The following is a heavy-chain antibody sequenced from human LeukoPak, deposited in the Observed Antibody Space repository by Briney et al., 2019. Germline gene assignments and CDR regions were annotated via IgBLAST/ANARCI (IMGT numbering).Heavy chain of an antibody. V-gene: IGHV3-21*01. CDR3: ARPRTYSSSWSPFDY. CDR2: ISISSNYI. J-gene: IGHJ4*02. D-gene: IGHD6-13*01. Sequence: GGSLRLSCAASGFTFSNYNMNWVRQAPGKGLEWVSCISISSNYIYYPDSVKGRFTISRDNAKNSLYLQMNSLRAEDTAVYYCARPRTYSSSWSPFDYWGQGTLVTVSS. CDR1: GFTFSNYN.